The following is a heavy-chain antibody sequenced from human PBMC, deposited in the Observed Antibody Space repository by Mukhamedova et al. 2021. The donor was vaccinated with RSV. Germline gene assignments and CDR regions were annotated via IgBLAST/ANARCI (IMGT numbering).Heavy chain of an antibody. CDR2: IWYDGSNK. J-gene: IGHJ6*01. CDR3: ARRGFEYSSSSYSYYGMD. CDR1: SSYG. Sequence: SSYGMHWVRQAPGKGLEWVAVIWYDGSNKYYADSVKGRFTISRDNSKNTLYLQMNSLRAEDTAVYYCARRGFEYSSSSYSYYGMD. V-gene: IGHV3-33*01. D-gene: IGHD6-6*01.